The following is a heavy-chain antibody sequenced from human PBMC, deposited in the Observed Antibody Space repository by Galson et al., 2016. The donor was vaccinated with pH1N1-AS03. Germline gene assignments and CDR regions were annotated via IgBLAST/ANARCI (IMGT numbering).Heavy chain of an antibody. CDR3: AKGYSASPSGSFDV. CDR1: GGTFSTYA. V-gene: IGHV1-69*04. J-gene: IGHJ3*01. D-gene: IGHD1-14*01. CDR2: IIPMLDIP. Sequence: SCKASGGTFSTYAISWVRQAPGQGLEWMGRIIPMLDIPDYAQKFQVRVTITADKSTSTAYMELTNLRSEDTALYYCAKGYSASPSGSFDVWGQGTIVTVSS.